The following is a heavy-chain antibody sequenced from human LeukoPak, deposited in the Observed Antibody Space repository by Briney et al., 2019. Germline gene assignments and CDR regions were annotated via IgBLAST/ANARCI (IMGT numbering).Heavy chain of an antibody. Sequence: GGSLRLSCAASGISVSNNYMNWARQAPGKGLEWVAVLYSGGSAYYADSVKGRFTISRDNSKNALYLQMNSLRVEDTAVYYCARDILINWAFDHWGQGILVTVSS. D-gene: IGHD1-1*01. J-gene: IGHJ4*02. CDR2: LYSGGSA. CDR3: ARDILINWAFDH. CDR1: GISVSNNY. V-gene: IGHV3-53*01.